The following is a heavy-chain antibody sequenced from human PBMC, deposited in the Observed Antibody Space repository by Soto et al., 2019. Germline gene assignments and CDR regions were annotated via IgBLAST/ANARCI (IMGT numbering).Heavy chain of an antibody. J-gene: IGHJ6*02. Sequence: GGSLRRSCAASGFTFSNALMSGVRQAPGKGLEWVGRIKSKTDGGTTDYAAPVKGRFTISRDDSKNTLYLQMNSLKTEDTAVYYCTTSEVVPAAMDYYGMDVWGQGTTVTVS. CDR1: GFTFSNAL. D-gene: IGHD2-2*01. V-gene: IGHV3-15*01. CDR3: TTSEVVPAAMDYYGMDV. CDR2: IKSKTDGGTT.